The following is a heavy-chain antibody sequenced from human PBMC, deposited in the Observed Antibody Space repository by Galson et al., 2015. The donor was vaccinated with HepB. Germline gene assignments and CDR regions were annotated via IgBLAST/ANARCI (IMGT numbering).Heavy chain of an antibody. D-gene: IGHD3-10*01. CDR1: GFTFSSYA. CDR2: ISYDGSNK. V-gene: IGHV3-30*04. Sequence: SLRLSCAASGFTFSSYAMHWVRQAPGKGLEWVAVISYDGSNKYYADSVKGRFTISRDNSKNTLYLQMNSLRAEDTAVYYCARGESGIRTGFGEPFSEYYYGMDVWGQGTTVTVSS. J-gene: IGHJ6*02. CDR3: ARGESGIRTGFGEPFSEYYYGMDV.